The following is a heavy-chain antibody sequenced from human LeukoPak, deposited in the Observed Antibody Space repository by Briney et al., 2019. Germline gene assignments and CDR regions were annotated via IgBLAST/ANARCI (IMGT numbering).Heavy chain of an antibody. Sequence: PSETLSLTCAVYGGSFSGYYWSWIRQPPGKGLEWIGEINHSGSTNYNPSLKSRVTISVDTSKNQFSLKLSSVTAADTAVYYCARDANHSPADYWGQGNLVTVS. D-gene: IGHD1-14*01. CDR1: GGSFSGYY. J-gene: IGHJ4*02. CDR3: ARDANHSPADY. CDR2: INHSGST. V-gene: IGHV4-34*01.